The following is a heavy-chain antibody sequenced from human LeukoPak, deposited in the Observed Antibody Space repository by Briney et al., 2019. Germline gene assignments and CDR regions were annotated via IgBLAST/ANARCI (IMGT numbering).Heavy chain of an antibody. Sequence: VASVTVSCKASGYTFTSSGMSWVRQAPGQGLEWMGWISTYTGYSKYAQTLQGRVTMTADTSTSTAYMELSSLRSDDTAMHYCTKNSSCGYSDYWGQGTLVTVSS. CDR2: ISTYTGYS. D-gene: IGHD6-19*01. V-gene: IGHV1-18*01. J-gene: IGHJ4*02. CDR1: GYTFTSSG. CDR3: TKNSSCGYSDY.